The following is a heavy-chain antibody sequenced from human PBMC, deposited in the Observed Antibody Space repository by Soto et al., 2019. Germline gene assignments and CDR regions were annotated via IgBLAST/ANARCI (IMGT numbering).Heavy chain of an antibody. D-gene: IGHD6-13*01. V-gene: IGHV4-4*02. CDR1: GGSISTSNW. Sequence: SETLSLTSAVSGGSISTSNWWSWVRQPPGKGLEWIGEVYRTGSTNYNPSLESRLTISVDKSKNQFSLKLTSVTAADTAVYYCARARATIAAAAIFDCWGQGTLVTVS. J-gene: IGHJ4*02. CDR3: ARARATIAAAAIFDC. CDR2: VYRTGST.